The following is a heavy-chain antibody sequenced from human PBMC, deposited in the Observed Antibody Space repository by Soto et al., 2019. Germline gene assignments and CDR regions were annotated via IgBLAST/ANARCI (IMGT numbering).Heavy chain of an antibody. CDR2: INAGNGNT. V-gene: IGHV1-3*01. Sequence: QVQLVQSGAEVKKPGASVKVSCKASGYTFTSYAMHWVLQAPGQRLEWMGWINAGNGNTKYSQKFQGRVTITRDTSASTAYMELSSMRSEDTAVYYCEREVQQLVILDTWGEGTLVTVSS. J-gene: IGHJ5*02. D-gene: IGHD6-13*01. CDR1: GYTFTSYA. CDR3: EREVQQLVILDT.